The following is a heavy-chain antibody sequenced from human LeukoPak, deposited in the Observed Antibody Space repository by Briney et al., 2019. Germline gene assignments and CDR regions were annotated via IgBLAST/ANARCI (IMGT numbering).Heavy chain of an antibody. Sequence: SETLSLTCTVSGGSISTYYWNWIRQPAGKGLEWIGRIYTSGSTNYNPSLKSRVTMSVDTSENQFSLKLSSVTAADTAVYYCARDLSSGTYPYYYYYMDVWGKGTTVTVSS. V-gene: IGHV4-4*07. CDR1: GGSISTYY. D-gene: IGHD1-26*01. CDR3: ARDLSSGTYPYYYYYMDV. J-gene: IGHJ6*03. CDR2: IYTSGST.